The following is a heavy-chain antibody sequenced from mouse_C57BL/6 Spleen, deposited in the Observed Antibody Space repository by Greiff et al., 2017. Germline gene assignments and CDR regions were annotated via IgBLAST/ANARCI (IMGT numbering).Heavy chain of an antibody. V-gene: IGHV1-82*01. Sequence: QVQLQQSGPELVKPGASVKISCKASGYAFSSSWMNWVKQRPGKGLEWIGRIYPGDGDNNYNGKFKGKATLTADKSSSTSYMQLSSLTSEDSAVYFCARSDYSKWYFDVWGTVTTVTVSS. CDR3: ARSDYSKWYFDV. CDR1: GYAFSSSW. J-gene: IGHJ1*03. D-gene: IGHD2-5*01. CDR2: IYPGDGDN.